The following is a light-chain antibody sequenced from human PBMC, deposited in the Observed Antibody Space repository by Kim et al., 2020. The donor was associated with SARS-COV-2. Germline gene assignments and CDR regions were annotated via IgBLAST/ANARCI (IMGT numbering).Light chain of an antibody. J-gene: IGKJ3*01. V-gene: IGKV1-39*01. CDR2: AAS. CDR1: RNINSH. Sequence: AAVEDRVPITCRISRNINSHLNWYHQKPGRAPKLLIYAASTLQGGVPSRFSGSGSETDFTLTISSLQPDDFATYFCQQTYISPVTFGPGTKVDIK. CDR3: QQTYISPVT.